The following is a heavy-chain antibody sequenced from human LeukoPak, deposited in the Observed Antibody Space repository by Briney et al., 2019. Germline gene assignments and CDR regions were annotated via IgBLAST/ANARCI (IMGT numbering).Heavy chain of an antibody. CDR1: GFTVSSNY. CDR3: ARNNYDSSGYYPGYFDH. Sequence: GGSLRLSCAASGFTVSSNYMSWVRQASGKGLEWVSVIHSGGNTYYADSVKGRFTISRDKSKNTLYLQMNSLRAEDTAVYYCARNNYDSSGYYPGYFDHWGQGILVTVSS. D-gene: IGHD3-22*01. J-gene: IGHJ4*02. V-gene: IGHV3-53*01. CDR2: IHSGGNT.